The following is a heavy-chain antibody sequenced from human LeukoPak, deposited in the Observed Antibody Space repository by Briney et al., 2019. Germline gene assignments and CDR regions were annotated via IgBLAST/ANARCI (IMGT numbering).Heavy chain of an antibody. CDR2: INPDGDVT. V-gene: IGHV1-2*02. Sequence: GASVKVSCKASGYTFTGYGISWVRQAPGQGLEWMGWINPDGDVTKSAQKFQGRVTMTTDKSINTVFMELSGLTSDDTALYYCARGPNHYYYMDFWGKGTTVSVSS. J-gene: IGHJ6*03. D-gene: IGHD2-8*01. CDR3: ARGPNHYYYMDF. CDR1: GYTFTGYG.